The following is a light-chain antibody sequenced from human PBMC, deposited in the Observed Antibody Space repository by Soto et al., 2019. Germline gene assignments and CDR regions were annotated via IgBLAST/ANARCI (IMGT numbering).Light chain of an antibody. CDR2: NSD. J-gene: IGLJ2*01. Sequence: QSVLTQPPSASGTPGQRVTISCSGSNSNIGSNPVNWYQHFPGTAPKLLIYNSDQRPSGVPDRFSGSKSGTSASLAISGLQSEDEADYYCATWDDSLSGVVFGGGTNLTVL. CDR3: ATWDDSLSGVV. V-gene: IGLV1-44*01. CDR1: NSNIGSNP.